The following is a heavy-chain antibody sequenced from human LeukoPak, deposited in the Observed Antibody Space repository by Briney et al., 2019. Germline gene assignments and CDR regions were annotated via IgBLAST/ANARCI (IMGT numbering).Heavy chain of an antibody. CDR2: INLDGSET. CDR3: AIDQPGGYYED. J-gene: IGHJ4*02. V-gene: IGHV3-7*01. CDR1: GFTFRNEW. Sequence: PGGSLRLSCAASGFTFRNEWLSWVRQAPGKGLEWVANINLDGSETNYVDSVKGRLTISRDNAKNILYLEMASLRVEDTAVYFCAIDQPGGYYEDWGQGTLVTVSS.